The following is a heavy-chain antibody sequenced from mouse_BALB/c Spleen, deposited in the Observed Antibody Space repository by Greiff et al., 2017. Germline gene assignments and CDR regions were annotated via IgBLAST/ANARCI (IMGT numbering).Heavy chain of an antibody. CDR3: AREDGSVYAMDY. CDR2: IWAGGST. CDR1: GFSLTSYG. J-gene: IGHJ4*01. D-gene: IGHD2-3*01. V-gene: IGHV2-9*02. Sequence: VQRVESGPGLVAPSQSLSITCTVSGFSLTSYGVHWVRQPPGKGLEWLGVIWAGGSTNYNSALMSRLSISKDNSKSQVFLKMNSLQTDDTAMYYCAREDGSVYAMDYWGQGTSVTVSA.